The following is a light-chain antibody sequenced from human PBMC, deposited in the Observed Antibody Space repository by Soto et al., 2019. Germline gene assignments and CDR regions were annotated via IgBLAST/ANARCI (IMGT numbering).Light chain of an antibody. CDR2: DAS. CDR3: QQYDSSPIT. V-gene: IGKV3-20*01. Sequence: EIVLTQSPATLSFSPGERATLSCRASQSVTSYLAWYQQRPGQAPRLLIYDASRRATGIPARFSGSGSGADFTLTISRLEPEDFAVYYCQQYDSSPITFGQGTRLEIK. CDR1: QSVTSY. J-gene: IGKJ5*01.